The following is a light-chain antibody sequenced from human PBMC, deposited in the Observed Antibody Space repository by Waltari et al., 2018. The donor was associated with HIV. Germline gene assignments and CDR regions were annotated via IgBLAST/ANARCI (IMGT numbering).Light chain of an antibody. V-gene: IGLV2-14*01. Sequence: QSALTQPASVSGSPGQSITISCTGTSSDVGGYNYVSWYQQHPGKAPKLMIYDVSKRPSGGSNRSSGSKSGNTASLTISGLQAEDEADYYCSSYTSSSTLVFGGGTKLTVL. CDR2: DVS. CDR1: SSDVGGYNY. CDR3: SSYTSSSTLV. J-gene: IGLJ3*02.